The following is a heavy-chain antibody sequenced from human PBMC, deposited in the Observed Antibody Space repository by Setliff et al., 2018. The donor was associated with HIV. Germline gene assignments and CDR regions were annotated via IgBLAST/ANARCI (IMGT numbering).Heavy chain of an antibody. CDR1: GYSMRSGYY. J-gene: IGHJ5*02. Sequence: SETLSLTCSVSGYSMRSGYYGGWIRQPPGKGLEWIGSVYYSGSTYYNPSLKSRVTISVDTSKNQFSLKLSSVTAADTAVYYCATYADRESNRFDPWGQGILVTVSS. CDR2: VYYSGST. D-gene: IGHD3-10*01. V-gene: IGHV4-38-2*01. CDR3: ATYADRESNRFDP.